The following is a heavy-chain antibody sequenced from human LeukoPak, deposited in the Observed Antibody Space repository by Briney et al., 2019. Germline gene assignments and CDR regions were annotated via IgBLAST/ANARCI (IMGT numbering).Heavy chain of an antibody. J-gene: IGHJ4*02. D-gene: IGHD3-3*01. Sequence: ASVKVSCKASGYTFTSYAMNWVRQAPGQGLEWMGWINTNTGNPTYAQGFTGRFVFSLDTSVSTAYLQISSLKAEDTAVYYCARSSVLRFLEWLLSLFDYWGQGTLVTVSS. CDR1: GYTFTSYA. CDR2: INTNTGNP. CDR3: ARSSVLRFLEWLLSLFDY. V-gene: IGHV7-4-1*02.